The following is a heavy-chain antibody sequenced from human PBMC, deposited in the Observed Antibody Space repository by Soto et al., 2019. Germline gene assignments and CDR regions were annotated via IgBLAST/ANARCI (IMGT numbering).Heavy chain of an antibody. CDR3: AREEGSWSTVVTRAGWYFDL. CDR1: GFTVSSNY. Sequence: PGGSLRLSCAASGFTVSSNYMSWVRQAPGKGLEWVSVIYSGGSTYYADSVKGRFTISRDNSKNTLYLQMNSLRAEDTAVYYCAREEGSWSTVVTRAGWYFDLWGRGTLVTVSS. J-gene: IGHJ2*01. D-gene: IGHD4-17*01. V-gene: IGHV3-66*01. CDR2: IYSGGST.